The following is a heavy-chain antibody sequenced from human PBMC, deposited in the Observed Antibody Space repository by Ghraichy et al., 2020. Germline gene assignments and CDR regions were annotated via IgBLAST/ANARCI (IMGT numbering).Heavy chain of an antibody. Sequence: GGSLRLSCAASGFTFSSYSMNWVRQAPGKGLEWVSSISSSSSYIYYADSVKGRFTISRDNAKNSLYLQMNSLRAEDTAVYYCARDINWNYYMDVWGKGTTVTVSS. CDR1: GFTFSSYS. CDR2: ISSSSSYI. V-gene: IGHV3-21*01. CDR3: ARDINWNYYMDV. D-gene: IGHD1-1*01. J-gene: IGHJ6*03.